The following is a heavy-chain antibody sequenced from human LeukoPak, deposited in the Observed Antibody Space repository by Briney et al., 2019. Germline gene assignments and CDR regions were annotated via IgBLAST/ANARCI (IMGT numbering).Heavy chain of an antibody. CDR1: GGSISSYH. J-gene: IGHJ4*02. Sequence: SETLSLTCTVSGGSISSYHWSWIRQPPGKGLEWIGYIYYSGSTNYNPSLKSRVTISVDTSKNQFSLKLSSVTAADTAVYYCARAGLGAVADYWGQGTLVTVSS. CDR3: ARAGLGAVADY. D-gene: IGHD6-19*01. V-gene: IGHV4-59*01. CDR2: IYYSGST.